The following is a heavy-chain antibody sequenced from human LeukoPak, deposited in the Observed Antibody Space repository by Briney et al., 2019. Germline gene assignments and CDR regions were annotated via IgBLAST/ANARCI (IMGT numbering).Heavy chain of an antibody. Sequence: GASVKXSCKASGYTFTSYYMHWVRQAPGQGLEWMGWINPNSGGTNYAQKFQGWVSMTRETSISTAYMELRRLRSDDTAVYECARDGYYYDSSGYYYHGDYWGQGTLVTVSS. CDR2: INPNSGGT. CDR1: GYTFTSYY. CDR3: ARDGYYYDSSGYYYHGDY. V-gene: IGHV1-2*04. J-gene: IGHJ4*02. D-gene: IGHD3-22*01.